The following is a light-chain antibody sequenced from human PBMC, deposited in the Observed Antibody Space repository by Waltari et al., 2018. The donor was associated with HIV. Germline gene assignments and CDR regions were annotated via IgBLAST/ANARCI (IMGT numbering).Light chain of an antibody. CDR3: QSTDYDGTWV. CDR1: ALPKKY. Sequence: SYDLTQTPSVSVSPGQTARINCSRGALPKKYSSWYRPKAGQAPMLLIFKDIERPSVIPERISGSGSGTGVTLTISDVQAEDEGDYFCQSTDYDGTWVFGGGTKLTVL. CDR2: KDI. V-gene: IGLV3-25*03. J-gene: IGLJ3*02.